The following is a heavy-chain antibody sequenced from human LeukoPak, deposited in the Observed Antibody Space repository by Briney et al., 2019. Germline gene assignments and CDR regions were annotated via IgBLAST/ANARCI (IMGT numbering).Heavy chain of an antibody. Sequence: PGGSLRLSCAASGFTFSDYYMSWIRQAPGKGLEWVSYISSSASAIYYADSVKGRFTISRDDAKNSLYLQMNSLRAEDTALYYCARGRGITIFGIPYSFDYRGQGTLVTVSS. CDR2: ISSSASAI. J-gene: IGHJ4*02. D-gene: IGHD3-3*01. V-gene: IGHV3-11*04. CDR1: GFTFSDYY. CDR3: ARGRGITIFGIPYSFDY.